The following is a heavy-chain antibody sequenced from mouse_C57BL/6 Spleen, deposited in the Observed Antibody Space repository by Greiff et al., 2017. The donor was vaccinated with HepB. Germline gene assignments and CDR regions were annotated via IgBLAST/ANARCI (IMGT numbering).Heavy chain of an antibody. CDR1: GYSITSGYY. V-gene: IGHV3-6*01. CDR2: ISYDGSN. J-gene: IGHJ4*01. Sequence: VQLKESGPGLVKPSQSLSLTCSVTGYSITSGYYWNWIRQFPGNKLEWMGYISYDGSNNYNPSLKNRISITRDTSKNQFFLKLNAVTTEDTATYYCARAILRYYYAMDYWGQGTSVTVSS. D-gene: IGHD1-1*01. CDR3: ARAILRYYYAMDY.